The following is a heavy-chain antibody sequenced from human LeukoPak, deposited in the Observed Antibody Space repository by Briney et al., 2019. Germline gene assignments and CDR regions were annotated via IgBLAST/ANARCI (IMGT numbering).Heavy chain of an antibody. V-gene: IGHV5-51*01. J-gene: IGHJ5*02. CDR2: IYPGDSNT. CDR1: GYIFTTYW. CDR3: ARGLINRNWFAP. Sequence: GESLKISCKGSGYIFTTYWIGWVRQMPGKGLEWMGIIYPGDSNTTYSPSFQGQVTISADKSISAAYLQWSSLKASDTAIYFCARGLINRNWFAPWGQGTLVTVSS. D-gene: IGHD3-10*01.